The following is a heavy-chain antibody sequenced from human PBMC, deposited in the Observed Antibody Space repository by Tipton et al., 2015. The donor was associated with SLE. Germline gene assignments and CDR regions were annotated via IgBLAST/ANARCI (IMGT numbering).Heavy chain of an antibody. CDR1: GGSFSGYY. V-gene: IGHV4-34*11. D-gene: IGHD1-20*01. Sequence: TLSLTCAVYGGSFSGYYWSWIRQPPGKGLEWIGYIYYSGRTNYNPSLKSRVTISVDTSKNQFPLKLSSVTAADTAVYYCAGDLTGLGFDYWGQGTLVTVSS. J-gene: IGHJ4*02. CDR2: IYYSGRT. CDR3: AGDLTGLGFDY.